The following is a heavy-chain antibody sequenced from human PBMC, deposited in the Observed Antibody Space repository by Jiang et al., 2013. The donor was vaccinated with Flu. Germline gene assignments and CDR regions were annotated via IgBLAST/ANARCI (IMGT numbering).Heavy chain of an antibody. J-gene: IGHJ4*02. CDR3: ARMRTYYDILTGYYAAFDY. CDR1: GFSLDTGGLC. V-gene: IGHV2-70*11. Sequence: TCTFSGFSLDTGGLCVTWVRQSPGKALEWLARIDWDDDKYYSTSLNTRLTISKDASKNQVVLTMANMDPDDSGTYFCARMRTYYDILTGYYAAFDYWGQGIQVTVSS. D-gene: IGHD3-9*01. CDR2: IDWDDDK.